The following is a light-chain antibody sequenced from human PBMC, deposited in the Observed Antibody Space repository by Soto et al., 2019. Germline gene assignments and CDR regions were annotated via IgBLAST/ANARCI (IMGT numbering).Light chain of an antibody. V-gene: IGKV3-11*01. J-gene: IGKJ4*01. CDR3: QQRNDWPTLT. CDR2: DAP. Sequence: VLTQSPATLSLSPGERATLSCRASQNVGDYLAWYQHKPGQAPRLLIYDAPNRATGIPARFSGSGSGTDFTLTISSLEPEDFAVYYCQQRNDWPTLTFGGGTKVEI. CDR1: QNVGDY.